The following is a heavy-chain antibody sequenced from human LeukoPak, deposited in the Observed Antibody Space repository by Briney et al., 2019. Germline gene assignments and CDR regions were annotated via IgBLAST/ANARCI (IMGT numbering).Heavy chain of an antibody. J-gene: IGHJ5*02. Sequence: SETLSLTCTVSGYSISSGYYWGWIRQPPGKGLEWIGSIYHSESTSDNPSLRSRVTISVDTSKNQFSLKLSSVTAADTAVYYCARDPSPTYYYDSSGYYSNWFDPWGQGTLVTVSS. V-gene: IGHV4-38-2*02. D-gene: IGHD3-22*01. CDR3: ARDPSPTYYYDSSGYYSNWFDP. CDR2: IYHSEST. CDR1: GYSISSGYY.